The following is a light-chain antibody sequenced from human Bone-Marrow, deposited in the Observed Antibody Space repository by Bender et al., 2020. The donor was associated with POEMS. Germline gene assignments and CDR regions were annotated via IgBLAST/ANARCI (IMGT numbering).Light chain of an antibody. CDR1: SSDIGTYDL. CDR3: CSYLGSSTYV. CDR2: EVN. Sequence: HSALTQPASVSGSPGESITVSCTGTSSDIGTYDLVSWYQQHPGKAPKLIIYEVNRRPPGVSDRFSDSKSGNTASLTISGLQAGDEADYHCCSYLGSSTYVFGAGTKVTV. V-gene: IGLV2-23*02. J-gene: IGLJ1*01.